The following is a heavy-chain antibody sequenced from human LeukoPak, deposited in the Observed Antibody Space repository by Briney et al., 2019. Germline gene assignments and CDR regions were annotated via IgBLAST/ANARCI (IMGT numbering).Heavy chain of an antibody. CDR1: GGSISSHY. CDR3: ARVYVVVVPAATLSHYYYYYYMDV. V-gene: IGHV4-59*11. CDR2: IYYSGST. Sequence: PSETLSLTCTVSGGSISSHYWSWIRQPPGKGLEWIGYIYYSGSTNYNPSLKSRVTISVDTSKNQFSLKLSSVTAADTAVYYCARVYVVVVPAATLSHYYYYYYMDVWGKGTTVTVSS. D-gene: IGHD2-2*01. J-gene: IGHJ6*03.